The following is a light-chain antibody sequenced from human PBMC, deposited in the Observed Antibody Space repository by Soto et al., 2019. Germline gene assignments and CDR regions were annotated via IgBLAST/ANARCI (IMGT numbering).Light chain of an antibody. Sequence: QSGLTQPPSVSAAQGQKVTISFSGSSINIGGNSVSLYQQLPGTAPKLPIYDDNKRPSGIPDRFSGSKSGTSATLGITGFQTGDEADYYCGSWDSSLSAYVFGTGTKV. CDR2: DDN. J-gene: IGLJ1*01. CDR3: GSWDSSLSAYV. CDR1: SINIGGNS. V-gene: IGLV1-51*01.